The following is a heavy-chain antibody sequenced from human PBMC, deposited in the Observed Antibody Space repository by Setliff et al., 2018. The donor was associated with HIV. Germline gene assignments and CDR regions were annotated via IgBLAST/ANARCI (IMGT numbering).Heavy chain of an antibody. CDR2: IYYSGTT. V-gene: IGHV4-39*07. D-gene: IGHD3-16*01. CDR1: GGSINITNFY. J-gene: IGHJ4*02. Sequence: PSETLSLTCTVSGGSINITNFYWAWIRQPPGKGLEWLGSIYYSGTTYVHPSLKSRVTISIDTFKSQFSLKLRSVNAADTAVYYCAGWGAGSNSGFDYWGRGTLVTVSS. CDR3: AGWGAGSNSGFDY.